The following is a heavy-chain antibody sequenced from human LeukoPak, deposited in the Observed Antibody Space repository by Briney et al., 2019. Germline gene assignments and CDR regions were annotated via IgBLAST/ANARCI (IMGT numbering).Heavy chain of an antibody. CDR2: IIPIFGTA. V-gene: IGHV1-69*13. CDR3: ARQGYCTNGVCYSV. CDR1: GGTFSSYA. Sequence: GASVKVSCKASGGTFSSYAISWVRQAPGQGLEWMGGIIPIFGTANYAQKFQGRVTITADESTSTAYMELSSLRSEDTAVYYCARQGYCTNGVCYSVWGQGTLVTVSS. D-gene: IGHD2-8*01. J-gene: IGHJ4*02.